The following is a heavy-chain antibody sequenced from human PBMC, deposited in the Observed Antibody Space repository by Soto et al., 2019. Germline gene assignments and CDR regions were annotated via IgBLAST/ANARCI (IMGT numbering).Heavy chain of an antibody. V-gene: IGHV1-2*02. J-gene: IGHJ6*02. CDR1: GYTFTGYY. Sequence: ASVKVSCKASGYTFTGYYMHWVRQAPGQGLEWMGWINPNSGGTNYAQKFQGRVTMTRDTSISTAYMELSRLRSDDTAVYYCARDRGPYSYRYYYYYGMDVWGPGTTVTVSS. D-gene: IGHD5-18*01. CDR3: ARDRGPYSYRYYYYYGMDV. CDR2: INPNSGGT.